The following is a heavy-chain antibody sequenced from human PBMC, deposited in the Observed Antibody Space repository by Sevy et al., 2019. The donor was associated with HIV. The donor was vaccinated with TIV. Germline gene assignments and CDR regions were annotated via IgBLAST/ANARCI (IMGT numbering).Heavy chain of an antibody. V-gene: IGHV1-2*02. Sequence: GESLKISCKASGYSFTGYYIHWVRQAPGQGLEWMGWINPNNGGTNYAQEFQGRVTMTRDMSISTVYMELSRLKSDDTAVYYCARAPVYCRGGNCYPYHFDYWGQGTLVTVSS. CDR2: INPNNGGT. D-gene: IGHD2-15*01. CDR3: ARAPVYCRGGNCYPYHFDY. J-gene: IGHJ4*02. CDR1: GYSFTGYY.